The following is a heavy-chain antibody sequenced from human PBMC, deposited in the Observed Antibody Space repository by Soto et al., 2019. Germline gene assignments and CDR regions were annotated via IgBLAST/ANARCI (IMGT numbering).Heavy chain of an antibody. V-gene: IGHV3-23*01. CDR3: ARGVELGV. J-gene: IGHJ6*04. CDR1: GFSFSSFA. Sequence: EVLLLESGGGLVQPGGSLRLSCEASGFSFSSFAMNWVRQAPGKGLEWVSAIGDSGASTYYADSVKGRFTISRDNSRNTLSLHLNSPRAEDTAVYYCARGVELGVWGNGTTVTVSS. D-gene: IGHD1-26*01. CDR2: IGDSGAST.